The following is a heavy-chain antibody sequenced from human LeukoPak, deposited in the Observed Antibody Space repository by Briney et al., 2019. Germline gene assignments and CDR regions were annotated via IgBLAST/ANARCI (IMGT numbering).Heavy chain of an antibody. Sequence: SETLSLTCTASGGSISSGGYYWSWIRQHPGKGLEWIGYIYYSGSTYYNPSLKSRVTISVDTSKNQFSLKLSSVTAADTAVYYCARELGDGYNSGYWGQGTLVTVSS. J-gene: IGHJ4*02. CDR1: GGSISSGGYY. CDR3: ARELGDGYNSGY. D-gene: IGHD5-24*01. V-gene: IGHV4-31*03. CDR2: IYYSGST.